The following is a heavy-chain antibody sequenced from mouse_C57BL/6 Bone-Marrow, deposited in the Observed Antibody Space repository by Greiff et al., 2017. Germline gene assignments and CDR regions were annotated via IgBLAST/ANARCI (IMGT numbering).Heavy chain of an antibody. J-gene: IGHJ2*01. CDR1: GYTFTSYG. CDR2: IYPRSGNT. Sequence: QVQLKESGAELARPGASVKLSCKASGYTFTSYGISWVKQRTGQGLEWIGEIYPRSGNTYYNEKFKGKATLTADKSSSTAYMELRSLTSEDSAVYFCARWGFPDYWGQGTTLTVSA. CDR3: ARWGFPDY. V-gene: IGHV1-81*01.